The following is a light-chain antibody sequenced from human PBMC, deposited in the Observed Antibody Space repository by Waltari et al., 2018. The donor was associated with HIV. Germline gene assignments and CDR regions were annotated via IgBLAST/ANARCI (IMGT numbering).Light chain of an antibody. J-gene: IGLJ1*01. Sequence: QSALTQPASVSGSPGQSITISCTGTNSDIGAYNYVYWYQQRPGTAPQLLIYEVSNRPSGVSHRFSGSKSGNTASLTISGLQAEDEADYYCSSYTSSSTPYVFGSGTKVTVL. CDR3: SSYTSSSTPYV. CDR2: EVS. V-gene: IGLV2-14*01. CDR1: NSDIGAYNY.